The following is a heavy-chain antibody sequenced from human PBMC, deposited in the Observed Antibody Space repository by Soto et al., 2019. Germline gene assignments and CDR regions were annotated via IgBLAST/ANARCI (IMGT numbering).Heavy chain of an antibody. J-gene: IGHJ6*02. CDR2: MNPNSGNT. Sequence: ASVKVSCKASGYTFTSYDINWVRQATGQGLERMGWMNPNSGNTGYAQKFQGRVTMTRNTSISTAYMELSSLRSEDTAVYYCARGYYILTGYYTPYYYYGMDVWGQGNTVTVSS. CDR3: ARGYYILTGYYTPYYYYGMDV. CDR1: GYTFTSYD. V-gene: IGHV1-8*01. D-gene: IGHD3-9*01.